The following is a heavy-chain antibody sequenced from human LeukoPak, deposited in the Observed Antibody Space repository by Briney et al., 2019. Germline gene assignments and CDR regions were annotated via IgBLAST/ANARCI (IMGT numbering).Heavy chain of an antibody. CDR3: TPG. CDR1: GFTFSNYW. Sequence: PGGSLRLSCAVSGFTFSNYWMHWVRQVPGKGLVWVSRINTDGRNTHYADSVKGRFTISRDNAKKTLYLQMNSLRAEDTAVYYCTPGGGRGTLVTVSS. J-gene: IGHJ4*02. CDR2: INTDGRNT. D-gene: IGHD3-10*01. V-gene: IGHV3-74*01.